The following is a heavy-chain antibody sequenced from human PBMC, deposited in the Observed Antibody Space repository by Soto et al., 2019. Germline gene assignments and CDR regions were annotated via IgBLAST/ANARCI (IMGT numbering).Heavy chain of an antibody. CDR3: ACSKSMVRGVQPYY. D-gene: IGHD3-10*01. Sequence: SETLSLTCAVYGGSFSGYYWTWIRQPPGTGLEWIGEINHSGSTNYNPSLKSRVTISVDTSKNQFSLKLTSVTAADTAVYYCACSKSMVRGVQPYYWGQGTLVTVSS. J-gene: IGHJ4*02. CDR2: INHSGST. CDR1: GGSFSGYY. V-gene: IGHV4-34*01.